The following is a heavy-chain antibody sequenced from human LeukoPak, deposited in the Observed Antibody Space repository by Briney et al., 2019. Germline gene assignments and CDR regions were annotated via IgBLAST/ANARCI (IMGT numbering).Heavy chain of an antibody. CDR2: INHSGST. D-gene: IGHD5-18*01. J-gene: IGHJ4*02. V-gene: IGHV4-34*01. Sequence: PSETLSLTCAVYGGSFSGYYWSWIRQPPGKGLEWIGEINHSGSTNYNPSLKSRVTISVDTSKNQFSLKLSSVTAADTAVYYCARDIYGYSDYWGQGTLVTVSS. CDR3: ARDIYGYSDY. CDR1: GGSFSGYY.